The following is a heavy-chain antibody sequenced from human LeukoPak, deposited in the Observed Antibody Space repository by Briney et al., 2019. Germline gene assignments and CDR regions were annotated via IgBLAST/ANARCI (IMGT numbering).Heavy chain of an antibody. J-gene: IGHJ4*02. V-gene: IGHV3-23*01. D-gene: IGHD3-10*01. CDR1: GFTFSSYA. Sequence: GGSLRLSCAASGFTFSSYAMSWVRQAPGKGLEWVSAISGSGGSTYYADSVKGRFTISRDNSKNTLYLQTNSLRAEDTAVYYCAKRKTSYGSGSYSVDYWGQGTLVTVSS. CDR3: AKRKTSYGSGSYSVDY. CDR2: ISGSGGST.